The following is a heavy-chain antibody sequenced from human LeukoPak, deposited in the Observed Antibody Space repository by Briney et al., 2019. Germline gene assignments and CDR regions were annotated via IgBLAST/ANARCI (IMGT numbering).Heavy chain of an antibody. CDR2: IYYSGSS. Sequence: PSETLSLTCTVSGGSISRSTYYWGWIRQPPGKGLEWIGSIYYSGSSYYNPSLKSRITISVDTSKNQFPLKLSSVTAADTAVYSCARHAGYYGLDVWGQGTTVTVSS. J-gene: IGHJ6*02. CDR1: GGSISRSTYY. V-gene: IGHV4-39*01. CDR3: ARHAGYYGLDV.